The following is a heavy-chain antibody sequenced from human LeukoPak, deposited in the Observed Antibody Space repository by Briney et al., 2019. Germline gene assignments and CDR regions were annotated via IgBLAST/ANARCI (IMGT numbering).Heavy chain of an antibody. Sequence: GGSLRLSCAASGFTFSSYAMSWVRQAPGKGLEWVSGISGSGGSTYYADSVKGRFTISRDSSKNTLYLQMNSLRAEDTAVYYCAKDHGYDCSTTSCYTYWGQGTLVTVSS. CDR3: AKDHGYDCSTTSCYTY. J-gene: IGHJ4*02. D-gene: IGHD2-2*02. V-gene: IGHV3-23*01. CDR1: GFTFSSYA. CDR2: ISGSGGST.